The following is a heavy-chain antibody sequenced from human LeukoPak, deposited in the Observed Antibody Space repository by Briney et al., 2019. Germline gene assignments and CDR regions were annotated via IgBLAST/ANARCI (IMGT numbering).Heavy chain of an antibody. CDR1: GYTFTGYY. Sequence: ASVKVSCKASGYTFTGYYMHWVRQAPGQGLEWMGRINPNSGGTNYAQKFQGRVTMTRDTSISTAYMELSRLRSDDTAVYYCARDRVYYDSSGWPERNDAFDIWGQGTMVTVSS. V-gene: IGHV1-2*06. D-gene: IGHD3-22*01. J-gene: IGHJ3*02. CDR2: INPNSGGT. CDR3: ARDRVYYDSSGWPERNDAFDI.